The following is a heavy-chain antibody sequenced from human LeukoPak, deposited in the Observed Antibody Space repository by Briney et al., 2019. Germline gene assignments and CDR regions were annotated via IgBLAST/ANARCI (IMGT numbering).Heavy chain of an antibody. D-gene: IGHD3-10*01. Sequence: SETLSLTCAVYGGSFSGYYWSWIRQPPGKGPEWIGEINHSGSTNYNPSLKSRVTISVDTSKNQFSLKLSSVTAADTAVYYCARESHYYGSGILDAFDIWGQGTMVTVSS. V-gene: IGHV4-34*01. J-gene: IGHJ3*02. CDR1: GGSFSGYY. CDR3: ARESHYYGSGILDAFDI. CDR2: INHSGST.